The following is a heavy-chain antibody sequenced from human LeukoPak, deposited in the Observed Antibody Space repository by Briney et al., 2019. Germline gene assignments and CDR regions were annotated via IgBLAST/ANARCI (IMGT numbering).Heavy chain of an antibody. V-gene: IGHV3-23*01. J-gene: IGHJ6*03. CDR2: ISGSGGST. CDR3: AKTIAPGTLQFYHYYYMDV. D-gene: IGHD1-1*01. CDR1: GFTFSSYA. Sequence: GGSLRLSCAASGFTFSSYAMSWVRQAPGKGLEWVSAISGSGGSTYYADSVKGRFTISRDNSKNTLYLQMNSLRAEDTAVYYCAKTIAPGTLQFYHYYYMDVWGKGTTVTVSS.